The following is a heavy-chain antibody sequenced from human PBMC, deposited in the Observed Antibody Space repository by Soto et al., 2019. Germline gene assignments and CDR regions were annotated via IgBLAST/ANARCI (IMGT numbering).Heavy chain of an antibody. Sequence: QVQLVQSGAEVKKPGSSVKVSCKASGGTFSSYAISWVRQAPGQGLEWMGGIIPIFGTANYAQKFQGRVTITADESTSTAYMELSSLRSEDTAVYYCASGLQIDNGNDVSYGMDVWGQGTTVTVSS. J-gene: IGHJ6*02. CDR1: GGTFSSYA. D-gene: IGHD1-20*01. CDR2: IIPIFGTA. V-gene: IGHV1-69*12. CDR3: ASGLQIDNGNDVSYGMDV.